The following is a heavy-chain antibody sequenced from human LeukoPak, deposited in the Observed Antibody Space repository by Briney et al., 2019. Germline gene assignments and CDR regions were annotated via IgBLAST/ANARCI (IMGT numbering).Heavy chain of an antibody. CDR2: INPNSGGT. D-gene: IGHD6-19*01. CDR3: ARGASSGWYAPDY. Sequence: ASVKVSCKASGYTFTGYYMHWVRQAPGQGLEWMGWINPNSGGTNYAQKFQGRVTMTTDTSTSTAYMELRSLRSDDTAVYYCARGASSGWYAPDYWGQGTLVTVSS. J-gene: IGHJ4*02. V-gene: IGHV1-2*02. CDR1: GYTFTGYY.